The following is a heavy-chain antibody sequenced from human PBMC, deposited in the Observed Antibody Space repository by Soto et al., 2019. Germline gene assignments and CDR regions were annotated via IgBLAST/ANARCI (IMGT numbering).Heavy chain of an antibody. CDR2: ISAYNGNT. J-gene: IGHJ5*01. CDR3: AREERDDYGDYRFYS. D-gene: IGHD4-17*01. CDR1: GYTFTSYG. Sequence: GASVKVSCKASGYTFTSYGISWVRQAPGQGLEWMGWISAYNGNTNYAQKLQGRVTMTTDTSTSTAYMELRSLRSDDTAVYYCAREERDDYGDYRFYSWGQGTLVTVSS. V-gene: IGHV1-18*01.